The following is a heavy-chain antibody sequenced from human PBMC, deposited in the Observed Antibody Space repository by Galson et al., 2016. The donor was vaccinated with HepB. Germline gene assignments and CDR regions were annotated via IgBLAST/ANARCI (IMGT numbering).Heavy chain of an antibody. J-gene: IGHJ4*02. V-gene: IGHV3-33*01. CDR2: TWPDGSQK. D-gene: IGHD5/OR15-5a*01. Sequence: SLRLSCAASGFTFSDYAMHWVRQAPGKGLEWVSLTWPDGSQKYYEDSVKGRFTISRDNSKNTVSLEMNSLRAEDTAIYYCARGDIVSTPGRFFDYWGQGTLVTVSS. CDR3: ARGDIVSTPGRFFDY. CDR1: GFTFSDYA.